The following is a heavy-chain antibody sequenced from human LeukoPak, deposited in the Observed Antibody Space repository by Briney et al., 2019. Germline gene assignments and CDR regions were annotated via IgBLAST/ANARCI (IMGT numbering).Heavy chain of an antibody. D-gene: IGHD3-22*01. Sequence: KASETLSLTCTVSGGSISSYYWSWIRQPPGKGLEWIGYIYYSGSTNYNPSLKSRVTISIDTSKNQFSLKLSSVTAADTAVYYCARGVASSSGYYYDSSDSYGTEFDYWGQGSLVTVSS. CDR3: ARGVASSSGYYYDSSDSYGTEFDY. CDR2: IYYSGST. J-gene: IGHJ4*02. V-gene: IGHV4-59*01. CDR1: GGSISSYY.